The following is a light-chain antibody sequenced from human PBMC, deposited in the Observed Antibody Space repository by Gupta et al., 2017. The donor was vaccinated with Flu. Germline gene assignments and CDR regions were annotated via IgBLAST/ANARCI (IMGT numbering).Light chain of an antibody. CDR2: AAS. CDR3: QQCYSLPRT. J-gene: IGKJ3*01. V-gene: IGKV1-39*01. Sequence: DIQMTQSPSSLSASVGDRVTLICRTNQSISNYLSWYQHKPGKAPKLLIYAASSLQSGVPSRFSGSGSGTDFTLTISRLQPEDFASYYCQQCYSLPRTFGPGTEVDIK. CDR1: QSISNY.